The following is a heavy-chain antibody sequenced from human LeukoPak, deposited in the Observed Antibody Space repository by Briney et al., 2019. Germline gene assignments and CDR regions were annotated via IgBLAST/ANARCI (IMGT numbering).Heavy chain of an antibody. D-gene: IGHD1-7*01. CDR1: GFTFSSYG. CDR2: INPNSGGT. CDR3: ARDPNWNYDLAGMDV. Sequence: GGSLRLSCTASGFTFSSYGMHWVRQAPGQGLEWMGWINPNSGGTNYAQKFQGRVTMTRDTSISTAYMELSRLRSDDTAVYYCARDPNWNYDLAGMDVWGKGTTVTVSS. V-gene: IGHV1-2*02. J-gene: IGHJ6*04.